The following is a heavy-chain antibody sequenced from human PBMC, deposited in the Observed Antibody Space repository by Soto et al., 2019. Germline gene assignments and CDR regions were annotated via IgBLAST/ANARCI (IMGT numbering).Heavy chain of an antibody. Sequence: QVHLVQSGAEVKKPGASVKVSCKGSGYTFTSYGITWVRQAPGQGLEWMGWISAHNGNTDYAQKLQGRVTVTRDTSTSTAYMEWRSLRSDDTAVYYCARGRYGEYWGQGALVTVSS. D-gene: IGHD3-10*01. CDR2: ISAHNGNT. CDR3: ARGRYGEY. CDR1: GYTFTSYG. V-gene: IGHV1-18*01. J-gene: IGHJ4*02.